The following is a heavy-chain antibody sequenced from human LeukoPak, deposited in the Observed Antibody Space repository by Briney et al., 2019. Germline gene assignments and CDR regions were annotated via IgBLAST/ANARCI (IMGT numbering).Heavy chain of an antibody. V-gene: IGHV3-48*03. Sequence: GGSLRLPCAASGFTFSSYEMHWVRQAPGKGLEWVSYIYYADSVKGRFTISRDNAKNSLYLQMNSLRAEDTAVYYCARDYGGSSPFDYWGQGTLVTVSS. D-gene: IGHD4-23*01. CDR3: ARDYGGSSPFDY. CDR2: I. CDR1: GFTFSSYE. J-gene: IGHJ4*02.